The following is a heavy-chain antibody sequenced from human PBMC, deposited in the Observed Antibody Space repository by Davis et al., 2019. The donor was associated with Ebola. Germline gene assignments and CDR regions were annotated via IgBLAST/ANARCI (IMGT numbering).Heavy chain of an antibody. J-gene: IGHJ6*02. CDR1: GYTFTSYD. D-gene: IGHD3-10*01. CDR2: MNPNSGNT. CDR3: ARVGGSGSYYYYYGMDV. V-gene: IGHV1-8*01. Sequence: AASVKVSCKASGYTFTSYDINWVRQATGQGLEWMGWMNPNSGNTGYAQKFQGRVTMTRTTSISTAYMELSSLRSEDTAVYYCARVGGSGSYYYYYGMDVWGQGTTVTVSS.